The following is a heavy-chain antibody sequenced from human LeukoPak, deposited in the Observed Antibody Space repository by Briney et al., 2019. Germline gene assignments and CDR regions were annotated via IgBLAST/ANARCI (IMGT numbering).Heavy chain of an antibody. CDR2: IIPIYATV. CDR1: GGTLSNYA. Sequence: ASVKVSCKASGGTLSNYAISWVRQAPGQGLEWVGGIIPIYATVNYAQKFQGRVTLTADKSTGTAYMEMSSLRSQDTAVYYCARGAFDIWGQGTMVTVSS. J-gene: IGHJ3*02. V-gene: IGHV1-69*06. CDR3: ARGAFDI.